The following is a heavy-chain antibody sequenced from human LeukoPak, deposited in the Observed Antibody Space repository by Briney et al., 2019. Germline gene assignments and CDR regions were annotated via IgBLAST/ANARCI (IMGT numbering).Heavy chain of an antibody. CDR2: ISDVSTYI. J-gene: IGHJ4*02. CDR3: ARDDCRTTSCWKPLDY. Sequence: GGSLRLSCAASGFTFSTYSMNWVRQAPGKGLEWVSSISDVSTYIYYADSVKGRFTISRDNAKNSLYLQMNSLRDEDTAVYYCARDDCRTTSCWKPLDYRGQGTLVTVSS. V-gene: IGHV3-21*01. D-gene: IGHD2-2*01. CDR1: GFTFSTYS.